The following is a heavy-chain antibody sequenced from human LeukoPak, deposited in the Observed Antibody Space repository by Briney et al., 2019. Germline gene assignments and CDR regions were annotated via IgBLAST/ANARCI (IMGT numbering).Heavy chain of an antibody. V-gene: IGHV4-39*07. J-gene: IGHJ4*02. Sequence: SETLSLTCTVSGGSISSSSYYWGWIRQPPGNGLEWIGSIYYSGSTYYNPSLKSRVTISVDTSKNQFSLKLSSVTAADTAVYYCARDERWLVPFDYWGQGTLVTVSS. CDR1: GGSISSSSYY. D-gene: IGHD6-19*01. CDR3: ARDERWLVPFDY. CDR2: IYYSGST.